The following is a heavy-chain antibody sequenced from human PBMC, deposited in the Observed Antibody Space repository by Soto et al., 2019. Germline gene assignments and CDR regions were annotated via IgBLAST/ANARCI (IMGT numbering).Heavy chain of an antibody. CDR3: AKGAAAAYDMDV. J-gene: IGHJ6*02. CDR1: GFTFSSFA. V-gene: IGHV3-23*01. CDR2: ISGSGGST. Sequence: HPGGSLRLSCAASGFTFSSFAMSWVRQAPRKGLEWVSAISGSGGSTYYTDSVKGRFTISRDNSKNTLYLQMNSLRAEDTALYYCAKGAAAAYDMDVWGQVTTVTVSS. D-gene: IGHD6-13*01.